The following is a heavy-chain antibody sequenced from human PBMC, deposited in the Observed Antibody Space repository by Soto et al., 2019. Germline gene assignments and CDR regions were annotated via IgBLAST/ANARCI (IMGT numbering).Heavy chain of an antibody. CDR2: IWSDGNKK. Sequence: ESGGGVVQPGRSLRLSCEASGFTFSNYGLHWVRQAQGRGLEWLGGIWSDGNKKLYGDSVKGRFIISRDNSKNTLYLQMNTLRAEDTAVYYCVRGYPEVDFDFWGQGTLATVSS. V-gene: IGHV3-33*01. CDR3: VRGYPEVDFDF. D-gene: IGHD2-2*01. CDR1: GFTFSNYG. J-gene: IGHJ4*02.